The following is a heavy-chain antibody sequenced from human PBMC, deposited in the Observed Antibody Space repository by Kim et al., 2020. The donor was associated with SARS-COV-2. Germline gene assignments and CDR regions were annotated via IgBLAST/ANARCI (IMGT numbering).Heavy chain of an antibody. CDR3: ARNEDY. CDR2: IDADNGNT. CDR1: GYTFTSYA. Sequence: ASVKVSCKASGYTFTSYAFHWVRQAPGQRLEWMGWIDADNGNTKYSQKFQGRVTITRDTSASTAYMELGSLRSEDTAVYYCARNEDYWGQGTLVTVSS. J-gene: IGHJ4*02. V-gene: IGHV1-3*01.